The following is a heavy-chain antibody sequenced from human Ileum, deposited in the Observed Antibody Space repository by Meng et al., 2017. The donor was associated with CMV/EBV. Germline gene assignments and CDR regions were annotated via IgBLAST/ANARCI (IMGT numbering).Heavy chain of an antibody. D-gene: IGHD6-13*01. J-gene: IGHJ4*02. Sequence: FSLRTSGVGVGSIRQPPGRALEWLALIYWNDDKRYSPSLKSRLTITKDTSKNQVVLTMTNMDPVDTATYYCTHATRTSTWDSGTSDYWGQGTLVTVSS. CDR1: FSLRTSGVG. CDR3: THATRTSTWDSGTSDY. V-gene: IGHV2-5*01. CDR2: IYWNDDK.